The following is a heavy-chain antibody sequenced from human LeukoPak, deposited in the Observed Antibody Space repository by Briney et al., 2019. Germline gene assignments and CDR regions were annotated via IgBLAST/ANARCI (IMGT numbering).Heavy chain of an antibody. V-gene: IGHV1-18*01. CDR3: ARDSDPIVVVIPDNHAFDI. J-gene: IGHJ3*02. CDR1: GYTFTSYG. CDR2: ISAYNGNT. D-gene: IGHD3-22*01. Sequence: ASVKVSCKASGYTFTSYGISWVRQAPGQGLEWMGWISAYNGNTNYAQKLQGRVTMTTDTSTSTAYMELRSLRSDDTAVYYCARDSDPIVVVIPDNHAFDIWGQGTMVTVPS.